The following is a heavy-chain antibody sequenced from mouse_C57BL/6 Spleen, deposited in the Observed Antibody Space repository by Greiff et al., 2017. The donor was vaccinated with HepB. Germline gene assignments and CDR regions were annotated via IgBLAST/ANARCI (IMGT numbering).Heavy chain of an antibody. Sequence: QVQLQQSGPELVKPGASVKISCKASGYAFSSSWMNWVKQRPGKGLEWIGRIYPGDGDTNYNGKFKGKATLTADKSSSTAYMQLSSLTSEDSAVYFCARLYDGYYEAMDYWGQGTSVTVSS. J-gene: IGHJ4*01. V-gene: IGHV1-82*01. D-gene: IGHD2-3*01. CDR2: IYPGDGDT. CDR1: GYAFSSSW. CDR3: ARLYDGYYEAMDY.